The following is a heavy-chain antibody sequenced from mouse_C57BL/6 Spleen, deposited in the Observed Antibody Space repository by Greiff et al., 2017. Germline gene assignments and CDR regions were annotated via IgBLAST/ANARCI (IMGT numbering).Heavy chain of an antibody. Sequence: QVQLQQSDAELVKPGASVKISCKVSGYTFTDHTIHWMKQRPEQGLEWIGYIFPRDGSTKYNEKFKGKATLTADKSSSTAYMQLNSLTSEDSAVYFCARWGDSSGYEWGFDYWGQGTTLTVSS. CDR1: GYTFTDHT. D-gene: IGHD3-2*02. CDR3: ARWGDSSGYEWGFDY. V-gene: IGHV1-78*01. CDR2: IFPRDGST. J-gene: IGHJ2*01.